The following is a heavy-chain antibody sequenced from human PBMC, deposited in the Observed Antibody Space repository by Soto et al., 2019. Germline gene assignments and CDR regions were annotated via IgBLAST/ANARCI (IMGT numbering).Heavy chain of an antibody. V-gene: IGHV4-59*12. CDR1: GTPLSGSF. D-gene: IGHD1-1*01. CDR2: VSRSGST. J-gene: IGHJ4*02. Sequence: PSQPLPLLPSVTGTPLSGSFWTWIRQPPGSGLEWLGYVSRSGSTDYSPSLKSRVTISVDTSKNQFFLRLCSVTASDSPVYYCARLGKSTGRDSWGQGALV. CDR3: ARLGKSTGRDS.